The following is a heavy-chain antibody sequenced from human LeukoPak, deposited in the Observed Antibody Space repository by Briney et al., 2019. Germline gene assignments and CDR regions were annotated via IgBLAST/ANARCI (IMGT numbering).Heavy chain of an antibody. CDR1: GYTFTSYG. CDR3: ARDPQLESFWSGYYPPNFDY. J-gene: IGHJ4*02. V-gene: IGHV1-18*01. CDR2: ISAYNGNT. Sequence: ASVKVSCKASGYTFTSYGISWVRQAPGQGLEWMGWISAYNGNTNYAQKLQGRVTMTTDTSTSTAYMELRSLRSDDTAVYYCARDPQLESFWSGYYPPNFDYWGQGTLVTVSS. D-gene: IGHD3-3*01.